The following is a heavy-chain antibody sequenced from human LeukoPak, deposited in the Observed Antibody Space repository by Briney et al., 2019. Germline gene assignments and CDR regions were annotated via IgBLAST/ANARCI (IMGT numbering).Heavy chain of an antibody. CDR3: AKGGYKYDSSGHNYYDY. V-gene: IGHV3-30*04. CDR2: ISYDGSNK. D-gene: IGHD3-22*01. CDR1: GFTFSSYA. Sequence: GGSLRLSCAASGFTFSSYAMHWVRQAPGKGLEWVAVISYDGSNKYYADSVKGRFTISRDNSKNTLFLKMNSLRGEDTAVYYCAKGGYKYDSSGHNYYDYWGQGTLVTVSS. J-gene: IGHJ4*02.